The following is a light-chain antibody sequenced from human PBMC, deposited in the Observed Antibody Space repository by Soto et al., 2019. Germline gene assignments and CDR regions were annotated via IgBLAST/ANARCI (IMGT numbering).Light chain of an antibody. CDR1: SSDVGSYNL. CDR3: CSYAGGGSYV. J-gene: IGLJ1*01. Sequence: QSALTQPASVSGSPGQSITISCTGSSSDVGSYNLVSWYQQHPGKAPQLMIYEGSKQPSGVSNRFSGSKSGNTASLTISGLQAEDEADYYCCSYAGGGSYVFGPGTKLTVL. V-gene: IGLV2-23*01. CDR2: EGS.